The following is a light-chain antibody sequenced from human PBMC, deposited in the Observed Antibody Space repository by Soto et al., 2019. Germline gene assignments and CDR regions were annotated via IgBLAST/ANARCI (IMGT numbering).Light chain of an antibody. V-gene: IGKV3-11*01. Sequence: EIVLTQSPGTLSLSPGEGATLSCRASQSVNSNYLAWYQQKPGQAPRLLIYDASNRATGIPARFSGSGSGTDFTLTISSLEPEDFAVYYCQQRSNWPPDTFGQGTRLEIK. J-gene: IGKJ5*01. CDR2: DAS. CDR1: QSVNSNY. CDR3: QQRSNWPPDT.